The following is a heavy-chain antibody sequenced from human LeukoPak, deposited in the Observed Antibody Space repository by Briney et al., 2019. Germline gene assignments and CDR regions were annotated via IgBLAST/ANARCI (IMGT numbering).Heavy chain of an antibody. CDR1: GYTFTSYD. Sequence: ASVKVSCKASGYTFTSYDINWGGRAAGQGREGRGGMNLNSGNTGYAQKFQGRVTMTRNTSISTAYMELSSLRSEDTAVYYCAKGGVGSGSYYKYPLYYYYYMDVWGKGTTVTISS. J-gene: IGHJ6*03. CDR3: AKGGVGSGSYYKYPLYYYYYMDV. CDR2: MNLNSGNT. D-gene: IGHD3-10*01. V-gene: IGHV1-8*01.